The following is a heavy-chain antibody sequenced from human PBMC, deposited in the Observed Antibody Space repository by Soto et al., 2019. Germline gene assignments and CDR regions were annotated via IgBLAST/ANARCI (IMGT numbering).Heavy chain of an antibody. CDR1: GGSISTYY. D-gene: IGHD7-27*01. CDR3: ASISELGSLHYYYYYGMDV. Sequence: SETLSLTCTVSGGSISTYYWSWIRQPPGKGLEWIGYIYYSGSTNYNPSLKSRVTISVDTSKNQFSLKLSSVTAADTAVYYCASISELGSLHYYYYYGMDVWGQGTTVTVSS. CDR2: IYYSGST. J-gene: IGHJ6*02. V-gene: IGHV4-59*01.